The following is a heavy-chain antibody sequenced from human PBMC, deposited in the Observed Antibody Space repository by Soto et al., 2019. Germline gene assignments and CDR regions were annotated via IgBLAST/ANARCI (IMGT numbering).Heavy chain of an antibody. CDR3: VVGDILEANGASYIYDLDV. CDR1: GYTYSTYG. V-gene: IGHV1-18*01. Sequence: ASVKVSCKVFGYTYSTYGLSWVRQAPGQGVEWMGWVSSYNGNTYYATRQQGTFTMNTVTSTNTAYMSPRCLRTDDTDTYYSVVGDILEANGASYIYDLDVWGQGTPVTVSS. J-gene: IGHJ6*02. CDR2: VSSYNGNT. D-gene: IGHD2-8*01.